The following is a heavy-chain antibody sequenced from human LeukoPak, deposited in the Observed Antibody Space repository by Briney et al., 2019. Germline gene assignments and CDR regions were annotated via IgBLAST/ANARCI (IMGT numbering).Heavy chain of an antibody. V-gene: IGHV3-74*01. CDR3: SRGVYEEDVNY. J-gene: IGHJ4*02. D-gene: IGHD6-13*01. CDR1: GFTFSSYW. Sequence: GGSLRLSCAASGFTFSSYWMHWVRQAPGKGLVWVSRLSSDGRDPNYADSVKGRFTISRDNAKNTLYMQMNSLRVEDTAVYYCSRGVYEEDVNYWGQGTLVTVSS. CDR2: LSSDGRDP.